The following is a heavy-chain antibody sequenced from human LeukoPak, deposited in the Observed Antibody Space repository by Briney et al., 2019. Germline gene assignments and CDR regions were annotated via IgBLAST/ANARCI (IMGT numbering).Heavy chain of an antibody. CDR3: ARLRVGAAGLDY. V-gene: IGHV4-59*08. CDR2: IYYSGNT. Sequence: SETLSLTCTVSGGSISSYFWSWIRQPPGEGLEWIGYIYYSGNTNYNPSLQSRVTISVDTSKNQFSLKLSSVTAADTAVYYCARLRVGAAGLDYWGQGTLVTVSS. J-gene: IGHJ4*02. CDR1: GGSISSYF. D-gene: IGHD6-13*01.